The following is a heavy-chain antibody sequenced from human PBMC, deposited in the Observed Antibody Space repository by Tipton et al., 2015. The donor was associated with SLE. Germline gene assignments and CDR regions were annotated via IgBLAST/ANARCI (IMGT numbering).Heavy chain of an antibody. D-gene: IGHD2-15*01. CDR3: VPRQVDFDH. CDR2: VYYSGST. V-gene: IGHV4-39*07. J-gene: IGHJ4*02. Sequence: TLSLTCTVSGASISSSSYYWVWFRQPPGKGLEWTGSVYYSGSTSYNPSLKSRVTISIDTSKRQFSLQLSSVTAADTAVYYSVPRQVDFDHWGQGTLVSVSS. CDR1: GASISSSSYY.